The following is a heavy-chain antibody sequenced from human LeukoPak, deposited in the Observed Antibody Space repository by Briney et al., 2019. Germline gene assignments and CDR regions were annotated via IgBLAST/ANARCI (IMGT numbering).Heavy chain of an antibody. CDR1: GGSISSSSYY. V-gene: IGHV4-39*01. D-gene: IGHD3-3*01. CDR3: ARHRNDFWSGYYPDY. J-gene: IGHJ4*02. Sequence: SETLYLTCTVSGGSISSSSYYWCWIRQPPGKGLEWIGSIYCSGSTYYNPSLKSRVTIYVDTSKNQFSLKLSSVTAADTAVYYCARHRNDFWSGYYPDYWGQGTLVTVSS. CDR2: IYCSGST.